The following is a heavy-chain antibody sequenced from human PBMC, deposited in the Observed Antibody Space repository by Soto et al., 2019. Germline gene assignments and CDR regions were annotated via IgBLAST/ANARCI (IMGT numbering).Heavy chain of an antibody. Sequence: SETLSLTCTVSGGSINSGGYFWSWIRQHPGRGLEHIGNIYSSGTTYYNPSLKSRVTISVDAFKNQFSLTLSSVTAADTAVYYCARDLGYCITANCYRVFDFWGQGTLVTVS. V-gene: IGHV4-31*03. CDR3: ARDLGYCITANCYRVFDF. J-gene: IGHJ4*02. CDR2: IYSSGTT. CDR1: GGSINSGGYF. D-gene: IGHD2-2*03.